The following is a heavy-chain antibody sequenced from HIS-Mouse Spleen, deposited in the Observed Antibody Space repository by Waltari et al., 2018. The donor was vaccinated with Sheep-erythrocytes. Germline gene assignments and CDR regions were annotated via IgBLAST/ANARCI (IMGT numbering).Heavy chain of an antibody. D-gene: IGHD3-3*01. CDR2: IYPGDSDT. CDR1: GYIFTSYW. Sequence: EVQLVQSGAEVKKPGESLKIPCKGSGYIFTSYWIGWVRQMPGNGLEWMGLIYPGDSDTRYSPSFQGQVTISADKSISTAYLQWSSLKASDTAMYYCARGPVLRFLEWLPTDAFDIWGQGTMVTVSS. V-gene: IGHV5-51*03. CDR3: ARGPVLRFLEWLPTDAFDI. J-gene: IGHJ3*02.